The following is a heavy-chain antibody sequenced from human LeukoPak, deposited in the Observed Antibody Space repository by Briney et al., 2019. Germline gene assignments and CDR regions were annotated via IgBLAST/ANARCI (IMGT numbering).Heavy chain of an antibody. V-gene: IGHV4-39*07. J-gene: IGHJ4*02. CDR3: ARDPEDY. CDR2: IYYSGST. CDR1: GGSISSSSYY. Sequence: PSETLSLTCTVSGGSISSSSYYWGWIRQPPGKGLEWIGSIYYSGSTYYNPSLKSRVTISVDTSKNQFSLKLSSVTAADTAVYYCARDPEDYWGQGTLVTVSS.